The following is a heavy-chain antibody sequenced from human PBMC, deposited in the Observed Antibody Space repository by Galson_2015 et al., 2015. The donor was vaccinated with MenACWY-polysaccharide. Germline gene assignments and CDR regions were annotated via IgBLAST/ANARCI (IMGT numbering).Heavy chain of an antibody. V-gene: IGHV5-51*03. D-gene: IGHD6-19*01. CDR3: ARRWAGSGSGCIDS. J-gene: IGHJ4*02. CDR1: GTSFGSQW. Sequence: QYGAEERKRGEFLQISCKDSGTSFGSQWIGWVRQVPGKGLDRMGIIYPGDYDARYRPSLHGQVTVEAAETPNHAYLQGNILKASVTSIYYCARRWAGSGSGCIDSWGQGTLVTVSS. CDR2: IYPGDYDA.